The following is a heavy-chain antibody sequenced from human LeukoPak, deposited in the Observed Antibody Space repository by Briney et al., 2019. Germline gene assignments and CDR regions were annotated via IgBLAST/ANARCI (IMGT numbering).Heavy chain of an antibody. CDR2: IIPILGIA. Sequence: GASVKVSCKASGGTFSSYTISLVRQAPGQGLEWMGRIIPILGIANYAQKFQGRVTITADKSTSTAYMELSSLRSEDTAVYYCARDLATMIFGVVTTDYWGQGTLVTVSS. CDR1: GGTFSSYT. CDR3: ARDLATMIFGVVTTDY. J-gene: IGHJ4*02. D-gene: IGHD3/OR15-3a*01. V-gene: IGHV1-69*04.